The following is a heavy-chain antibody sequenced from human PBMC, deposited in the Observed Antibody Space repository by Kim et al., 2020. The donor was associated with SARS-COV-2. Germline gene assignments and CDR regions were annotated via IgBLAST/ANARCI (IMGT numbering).Heavy chain of an antibody. V-gene: IGHV4-39*07. CDR2: IYYSGST. Sequence: SETLSLTCTVSGGSISSSSYYWGWIRQPPGKGLEWIGSIYYSGSTYYNPSLKSRVTISVDTSKNQFSLKLSSVTAADTAVYYCARDAASIAARRGAFDIWGQGTMVTVSS. CDR1: GGSISSSSYY. CDR3: ARDAASIAARRGAFDI. D-gene: IGHD6-6*01. J-gene: IGHJ3*02.